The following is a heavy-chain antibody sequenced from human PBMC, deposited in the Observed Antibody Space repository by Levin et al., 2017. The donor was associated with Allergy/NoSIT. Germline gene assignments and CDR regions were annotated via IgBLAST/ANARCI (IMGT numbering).Heavy chain of an antibody. J-gene: IGHJ6*02. CDR3: ARMDAAAGFYSDGMDS. CDR2: INPNSGAT. D-gene: IGHD6-13*01. Sequence: WASVKVSCKASGYTFTGYYMHWVRQAPGQGLEWMGRINPNSGATNYEQTFQGRVTMTRDTSISTAYMELSSLRSDDTAVYYCARMDAAAGFYSDGMDSWGQGTTVTVSS. V-gene: IGHV1-2*02. CDR1: GYTFTGYY.